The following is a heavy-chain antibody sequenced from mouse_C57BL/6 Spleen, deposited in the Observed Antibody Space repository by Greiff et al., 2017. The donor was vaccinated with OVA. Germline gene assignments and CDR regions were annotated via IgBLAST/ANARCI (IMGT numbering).Heavy chain of an antibody. V-gene: IGHV1-19*01. CDR2: INPYNGGT. Sequence: VQLQQSGPVLVKPGASVKMSCKASGYTFTEYYMNWVKQSHGKSLEWIGVINPYNGGTSYNQKFKGKATLTVDKSSSTAYMELNSLTSEDSAVYYCARGEDPFFDYWGQGTTLTVSS. CDR1: GYTFTEYY. CDR3: ARGEDPFFDY. J-gene: IGHJ2*01.